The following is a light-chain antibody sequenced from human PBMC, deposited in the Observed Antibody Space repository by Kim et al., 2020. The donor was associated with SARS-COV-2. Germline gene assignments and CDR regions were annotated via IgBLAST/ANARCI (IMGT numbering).Light chain of an antibody. J-gene: IGLJ3*02. CDR1: KLGDKY. V-gene: IGLV3-1*01. Sequence: SYELTQPPSVSVSPGQTASITCSGDKLGDKYACWYQQKPGQSPVLVIYQDSKRPSGIPERFSGSNSGNTATLTISGTQAMDEADYYCQAWDRGGVFGGGTQLTVL. CDR2: QDS. CDR3: QAWDRGGV.